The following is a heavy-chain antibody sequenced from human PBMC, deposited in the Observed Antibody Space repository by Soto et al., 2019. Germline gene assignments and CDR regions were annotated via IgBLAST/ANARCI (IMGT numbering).Heavy chain of an antibody. CDR2: INDSGDI. Sequence: QVQLQQWGAGLLKPSETLSLTCAVYGGSFSGYQWSWIRQTPGKGLEWIGGINDSGDINYNPSLKTRVIILVDSPKKQISLRLSSVAAADTAVYYCARDLILWFGELSRRGGYYYYMDVWGKGTTVTVSS. V-gene: IGHV4-34*01. D-gene: IGHD3-10*01. CDR1: GGSFSGYQ. CDR3: ARDLILWFGELSRRGGYYYYMDV. J-gene: IGHJ6*03.